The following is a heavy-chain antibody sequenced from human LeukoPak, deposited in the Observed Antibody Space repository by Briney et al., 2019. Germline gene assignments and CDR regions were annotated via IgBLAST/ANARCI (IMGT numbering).Heavy chain of an antibody. CDR2: ISSSSSYI. D-gene: IGHD6-19*01. V-gene: IGHV3-21*01. Sequence: GGSLRLSCAVSGFTFSSYSMNWARQAPGKGLEWVSSISSSSSYIYYADSVKGRFTISRDNAKNSLYLQMNSLRAEDTAVYYCARMSGAVAGYWGQGTLVTVSS. CDR1: GFTFSSYS. J-gene: IGHJ4*02. CDR3: ARMSGAVAGY.